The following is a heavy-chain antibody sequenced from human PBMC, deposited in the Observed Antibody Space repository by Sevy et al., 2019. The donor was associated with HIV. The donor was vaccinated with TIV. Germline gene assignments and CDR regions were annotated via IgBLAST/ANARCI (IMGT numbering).Heavy chain of an antibody. Sequence: GGSLRLSCAASGFTFSSYGMHWVRQAPGKGPEWVAVISYDGSNKYYADSVKGRFTISRDNSKNTLYLQMNSLRAEDTAVYYCAKDSPPGSGWFPLFDYWGQGTLVTVSS. D-gene: IGHD6-19*01. CDR1: GFTFSSYG. CDR2: ISYDGSNK. J-gene: IGHJ4*02. CDR3: AKDSPPGSGWFPLFDY. V-gene: IGHV3-30*18.